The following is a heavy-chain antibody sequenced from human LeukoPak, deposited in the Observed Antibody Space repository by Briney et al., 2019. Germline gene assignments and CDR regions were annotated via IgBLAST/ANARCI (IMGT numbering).Heavy chain of an antibody. D-gene: IGHD6-19*01. CDR3: ARGRSYGSAWPAGIDC. J-gene: IGHJ4*02. CDR2: MWPGGTNK. Sequence: GGSLRLSCVGSGFTFGGFAMHWVRQAPGKGLEWVAVMWPGGTNKHYADSVKGRFTISRDNSKNTLYLQMNSLRADDTAVYYCARGRSYGSAWPAGIDCWGQGTLVSVSS. CDR1: GFTFGGFA. V-gene: IGHV3-33*01.